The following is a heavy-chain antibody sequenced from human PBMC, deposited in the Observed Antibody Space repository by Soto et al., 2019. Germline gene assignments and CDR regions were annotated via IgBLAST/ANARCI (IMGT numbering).Heavy chain of an antibody. CDR1: GFTFSSYA. CDR3: AKDSYYYDSSGYGGCDY. Sequence: GGSLRLSCAASGFTFSSYAMSWVRQAPGKGLEWVSAISGSGGSTYYADSVKGRFTISRDNSKNTLYLQMNSLRAEDTAVYYCAKDSYYYDSSGYGGCDYWGQGTLVTVSS. D-gene: IGHD3-22*01. J-gene: IGHJ4*02. V-gene: IGHV3-23*01. CDR2: ISGSGGST.